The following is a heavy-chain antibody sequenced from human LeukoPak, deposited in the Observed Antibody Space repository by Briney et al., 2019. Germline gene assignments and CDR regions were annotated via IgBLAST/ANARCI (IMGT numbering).Heavy chain of an antibody. CDR2: IKQDESEK. CDR3: ARDPNWGANYFDY. CDR1: GFTFSTYW. J-gene: IGHJ4*02. D-gene: IGHD7-27*01. Sequence: GGSLRLSCAASGFTFSTYWMSWVRQTPEKGLEWVANIKQDESEKYYVDSVKGRFTISRDNAKKSLFLQMNSLRAEDTAVYYCARDPNWGANYFDYWGQGSLVTVSS. V-gene: IGHV3-7*01.